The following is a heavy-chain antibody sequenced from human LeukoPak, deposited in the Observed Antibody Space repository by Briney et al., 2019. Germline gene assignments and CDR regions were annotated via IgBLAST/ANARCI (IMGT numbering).Heavy chain of an antibody. D-gene: IGHD3-9*01. CDR1: GGSFSGYY. V-gene: IGHV4-34*01. CDR3: ARGPYYDILTNYYYYGMDV. J-gene: IGHJ6*02. CDR2: INHSGST. Sequence: PSETLSLTCAVYGGSFSGYYWSWIRQPPGKGLEWIGEINHSGSTNYNPSLKSRVTISVDTSKNQFSLKLSSVTAADTAAYYCARGPYYDILTNYYYYGMDVWGQGTTVTVSS.